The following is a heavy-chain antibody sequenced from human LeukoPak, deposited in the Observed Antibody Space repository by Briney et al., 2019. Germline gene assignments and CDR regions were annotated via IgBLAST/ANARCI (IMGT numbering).Heavy chain of an antibody. CDR2: ISAYNGNT. V-gene: IGHV1-18*01. J-gene: IGHJ4*02. CDR3: ARGAGGYGDYSLWLGY. Sequence: ASVKVSCKASGYTFSGYGFSWVRQAPGQGLEWMGWISAYNGNTKFAQKYQGRVTMTTDTSTSTAYMELRSLRSDDTAVYYCARGAGGYGDYSLWLGYWGQGTPVTVSS. CDR1: GYTFSGYG. D-gene: IGHD4-17*01.